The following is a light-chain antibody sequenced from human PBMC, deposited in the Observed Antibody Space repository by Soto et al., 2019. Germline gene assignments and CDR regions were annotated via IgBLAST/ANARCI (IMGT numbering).Light chain of an antibody. J-gene: IGKJ4*01. CDR1: QEIVANY. CDR3: HQYGNSPFT. V-gene: IGKV3-20*01. Sequence: EVVLTQSPGTLYLSPGERVTLSCRASQEIVANYLAWYQQKPGQAPRLLISVTSNRATGIPDRFSGSGSGTAFTLTIKRLEPEDFAVYYCHQYGNSPFTFGGGTKVEIK. CDR2: VTS.